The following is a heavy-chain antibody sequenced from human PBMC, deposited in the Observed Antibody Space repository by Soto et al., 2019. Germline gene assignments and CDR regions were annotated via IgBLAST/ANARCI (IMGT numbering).Heavy chain of an antibody. J-gene: IGHJ4*02. CDR3: AKSPAMYYHHSSGYYHYDY. V-gene: IGHV3-23*01. Sequence: PGVSLRLFSSASGFTFSTYAMHRIRQAPGKGLEWVSAISGSGVSTYYADSVKGRFTISRDNSKNTLYLQMNSLRAEDTAVYYCAKSPAMYYHHSSGYYHYDYWGQGTLVTVSS. CDR1: GFTFSTYA. D-gene: IGHD3-22*01. CDR2: ISGSGVST.